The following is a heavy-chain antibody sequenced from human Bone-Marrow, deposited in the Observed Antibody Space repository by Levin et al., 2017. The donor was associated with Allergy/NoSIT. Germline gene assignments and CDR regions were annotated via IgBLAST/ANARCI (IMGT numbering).Heavy chain of an antibody. V-gene: IGHV3-49*03. D-gene: IGHD3-9*01. CDR3: SRISLFDRLLSHFDY. CDR1: GFNIGEYA. J-gene: IGHJ4*02. CDR2: IRTKAFGATT. Sequence: PGGSLRLSCAVSGFNIGEYAMSWTRQAPGKGLEWVGFIRTKAFGATTEYAASVKGRFTISRDDSKSVAYLQLNSLKTDDTAVYYCSRISLFDRLLSHFDYWGQGTLVTVSS.